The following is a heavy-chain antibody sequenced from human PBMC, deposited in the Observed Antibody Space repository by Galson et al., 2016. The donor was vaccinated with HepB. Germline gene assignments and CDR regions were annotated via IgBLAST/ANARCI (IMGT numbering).Heavy chain of an antibody. CDR1: GYSFTRYY. Sequence: QSGAEVKKPGESLKISCKGSGYSFTRYYIAWVRQMPGKGLEWMGIIYPSDSDTRYSPSFQGQVTISADKSINTAYLQWSSLKASDTAIYYCVRRRDILTGYRSYYYVMDVWGQGTTVTVSS. J-gene: IGHJ6*02. D-gene: IGHD3-9*01. CDR2: IYPSDSDT. CDR3: VRRRDILTGYRSYYYVMDV. V-gene: IGHV5-51*01.